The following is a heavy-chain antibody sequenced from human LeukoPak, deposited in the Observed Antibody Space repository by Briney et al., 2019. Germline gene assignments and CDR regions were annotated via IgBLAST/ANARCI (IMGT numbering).Heavy chain of an antibody. J-gene: IGHJ5*02. V-gene: IGHV1-2*02. CDR1: GYTFTGYY. CDR2: INPNSGGT. D-gene: IGHD2-15*01. CDR3: ARDIVVVVAATPTFDP. Sequence: ASAKVSCKASGYTFTGYYMHWVRQAPGQGLEWMGWINPNSGGTNYAQKFQGRVTMTRDTSISTAYMELSRLRSDDTAVYYCARDIVVVVAATPTFDPWGQGTLVTVSS.